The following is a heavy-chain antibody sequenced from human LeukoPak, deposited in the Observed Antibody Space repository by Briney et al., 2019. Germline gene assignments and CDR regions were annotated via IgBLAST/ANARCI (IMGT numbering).Heavy chain of an antibody. CDR2: IYYSGST. D-gene: IGHD1-26*01. CDR3: ARDVVTGSYTYYYMDV. J-gene: IGHJ6*03. Sequence: SETLSLTCTVSGGSISSSSYYWGWIRQPPGKGLEWIGSIYYSGSTYYNPSLKSRVTISVDTSKNQFSLKLSSVTAADTAVYYCARDVVTGSYTYYYMDVWGKGTTVTISS. V-gene: IGHV4-39*07. CDR1: GGSISSSSYY.